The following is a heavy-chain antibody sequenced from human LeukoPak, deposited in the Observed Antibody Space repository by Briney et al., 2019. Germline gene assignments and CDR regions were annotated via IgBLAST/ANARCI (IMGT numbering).Heavy chain of an antibody. CDR2: IYYSGST. D-gene: IGHD4-17*01. Sequence: SDSLSLTFTVSGGSINSYYCSWTRQHPRKGLEWTGYIYYSGSTNYNPSLKSRLTIPVDTSKNQFSPKLTSVTAADTAVYYCARHYGDYVLDYWGQGTLVTVSS. J-gene: IGHJ4*02. CDR1: GGSINSYY. V-gene: IGHV4-59*08. CDR3: ARHYGDYVLDY.